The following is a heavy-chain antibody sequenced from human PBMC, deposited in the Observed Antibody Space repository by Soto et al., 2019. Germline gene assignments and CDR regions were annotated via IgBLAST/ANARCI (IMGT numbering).Heavy chain of an antibody. CDR1: GFTFNKYA. CDR3: PSPIAAHSNWFDP. Sequence: PGGSLRLSCVASGFTFNKYALAWVRQAPGKGLEWVSAISGSGASTYDADSVKGRFTISRDNSNNTLYLQMNSLRAEDTAVYYCPSPIAAHSNWFDPWGQGTLVTVSS. J-gene: IGHJ5*02. D-gene: IGHD6-6*01. V-gene: IGHV3-23*01. CDR2: ISGSGAST.